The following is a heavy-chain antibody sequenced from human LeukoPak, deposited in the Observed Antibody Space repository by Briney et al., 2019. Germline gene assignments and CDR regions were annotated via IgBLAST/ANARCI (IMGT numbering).Heavy chain of an antibody. D-gene: IGHD3-9*01. CDR2: MNPNSGNT. Sequence: ASVKVSCKASGYTFTSYGISWVRQATGQGLEWMGWMNPNSGNTGYAQKFQGRVTMTRNTSISTAYMELSSLRSEDTAVYYCARVYYDILTGYIYDYWGQGTLVTVSS. CDR3: ARVYYDILTGYIYDY. CDR1: GYTFTSYG. J-gene: IGHJ4*02. V-gene: IGHV1-8*02.